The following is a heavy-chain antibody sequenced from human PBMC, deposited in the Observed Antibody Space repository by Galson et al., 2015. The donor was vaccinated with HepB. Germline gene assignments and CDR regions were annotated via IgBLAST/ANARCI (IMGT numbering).Heavy chain of an antibody. CDR1: GYTFTSYY. J-gene: IGHJ5*02. V-gene: IGHV1-46*01. CDR2: INPSGGST. CDR3: AREGRHIVVVTASSWFDP. D-gene: IGHD2-21*02. Sequence: SVKVSCKASGYTFTSYYMHWVRQAPGQGLEWMGIINPSGGSTSYAQKFQGRVTMTRDTSTSTVYMELSSLRSEDTAVYYCAREGRHIVVVTASSWFDPWGQGTLVTVSS.